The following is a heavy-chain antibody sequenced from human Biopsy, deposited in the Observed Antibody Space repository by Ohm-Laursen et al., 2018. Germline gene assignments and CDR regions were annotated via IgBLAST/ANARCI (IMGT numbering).Heavy chain of an antibody. V-gene: IGHV4-59*08. Sequence: GTLSLTCSVSGVYISDYYWSWIRQPPGRGLEWVGSIYYSGSTNYNPSLKSRVTIPADTSKSQLSLHLTSVTAADTAVYYCASRGLVMASDYYFDDWGQGTLVTVSS. CDR1: GVYISDYY. J-gene: IGHJ4*02. CDR2: IYYSGST. D-gene: IGHD3/OR15-3a*01. CDR3: ASRGLVMASDYYFDD.